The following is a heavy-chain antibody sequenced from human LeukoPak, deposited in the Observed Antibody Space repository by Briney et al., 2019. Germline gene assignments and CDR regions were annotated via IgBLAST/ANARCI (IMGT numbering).Heavy chain of an antibody. J-gene: IGHJ4*02. D-gene: IGHD1-1*01. CDR2: ISYDGRNK. CDR1: GLTFRTYG. Sequence: GGSLRLSCAASGLTFRTYGMHWVRQAPGKGLEWVAVISYDGRNKYYADSVKGRFTISRDNAKNSLYLQMNSLRAEDTAVYYCARDSTIDNFDYWGQGTLVTVSS. CDR3: ARDSTIDNFDY. V-gene: IGHV3-30*03.